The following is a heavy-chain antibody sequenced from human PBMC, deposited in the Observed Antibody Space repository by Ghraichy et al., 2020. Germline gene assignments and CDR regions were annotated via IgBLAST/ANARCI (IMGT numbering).Heavy chain of an antibody. CDR1: GFTFSSYS. Sequence: SCAASGFTFSSYSMNWVRQAPGKGLEWVSYISSSSSTIYYADSVKGRFTISRDNAKNSLYLQMNSLRAEDTAVYYCARDLTPVSAAGAAAGTSGGVFDYWGQGTLVTVSS. J-gene: IGHJ4*02. V-gene: IGHV3-48*01. D-gene: IGHD6-13*01. CDR3: ARDLTPVSAAGAAAGTSGGVFDY. CDR2: ISSSSSTI.